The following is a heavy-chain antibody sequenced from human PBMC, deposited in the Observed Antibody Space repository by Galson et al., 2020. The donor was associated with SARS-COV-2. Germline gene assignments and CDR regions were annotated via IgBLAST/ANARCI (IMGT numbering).Heavy chain of an antibody. J-gene: IGHJ4*02. CDR3: AGHGHYSDNSGSYYFDH. D-gene: IGHD3-22*01. CDR2: INSRSTYM. CDR1: GFTFSSYS. V-gene: IGHV3-21*01. Sequence: GESLKISCAASGFTFSSYSMEWVRQAPGKGLEWVASINSRSTYMPYADSVKGRFTISRDNAKNSLYLQMNSLRAEDTAIYYCAGHGHYSDNSGSYYFDHWGQGTLVTVSS.